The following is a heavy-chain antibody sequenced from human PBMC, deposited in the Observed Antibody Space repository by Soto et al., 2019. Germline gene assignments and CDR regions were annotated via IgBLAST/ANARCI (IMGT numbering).Heavy chain of an antibody. D-gene: IGHD3-22*01. CDR2: IYYSGST. CDR1: GGSISSSSYY. V-gene: IGHV4-39*01. Sequence: SETLSLTCTVSGGSISSSSYYWGWIRQPPGKGLEWIGSIYYSGSTYYNPSLKSRVTISVDTSKNQFSLKLSSVTAADTAVYCCSGYYYEDYYGMDVWGQGTTVTAP. J-gene: IGHJ6*02. CDR3: SGYYYEDYYGMDV.